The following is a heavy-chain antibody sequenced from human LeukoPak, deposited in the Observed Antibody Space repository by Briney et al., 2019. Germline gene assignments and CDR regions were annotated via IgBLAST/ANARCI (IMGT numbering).Heavy chain of an antibody. Sequence: SGTLSLTCAVSGGSISSSNWWSWVRQPPGKGLEWIGKIYHSGSTNYNPSLKSRVTISVDKSKNQFSLKLSSVTAADTAVYYCARDGDSSGPISDYWGQGTLVTVSS. CDR3: ARDGDSSGPISDY. D-gene: IGHD3-22*01. CDR1: GGSISSSNW. J-gene: IGHJ4*02. CDR2: IYHSGST. V-gene: IGHV4-4*02.